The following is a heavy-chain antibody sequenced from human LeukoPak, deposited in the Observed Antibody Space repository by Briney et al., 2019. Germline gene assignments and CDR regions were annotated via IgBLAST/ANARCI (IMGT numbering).Heavy chain of an antibody. J-gene: IGHJ5*02. CDR2: MNPNSGNT. D-gene: IGHD6-13*01. CDR3: ARDRRAAAGTFDP. Sequence: GASVKVSCKASGYTFTSYDINWVRQATGQGLEWMGWMNPNSGNTGYAQKFQGRVTMTRNTSISTAYMELSSLRSEDTAVYYCARDRRAAAGTFDPWGQGTLVIVSS. V-gene: IGHV1-8*01. CDR1: GYTFTSYD.